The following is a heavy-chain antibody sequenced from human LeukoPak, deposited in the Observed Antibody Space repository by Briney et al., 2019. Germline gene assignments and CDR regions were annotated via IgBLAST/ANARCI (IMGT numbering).Heavy chain of an antibody. CDR2: IYYSGST. Sequence: SSQTLSLTCTVSGGSISSGGYYWSWIRQHPGKGLEWIGYIYYSGSTYYNPSLKSRVTISVDTSKNQFSLKLNSVTAADTAVYYCARDTRVRGALGLDYWGQGTLVTVSS. D-gene: IGHD3-10*01. J-gene: IGHJ4*02. CDR1: GGSISSGGYY. CDR3: ARDTRVRGALGLDY. V-gene: IGHV4-31*03.